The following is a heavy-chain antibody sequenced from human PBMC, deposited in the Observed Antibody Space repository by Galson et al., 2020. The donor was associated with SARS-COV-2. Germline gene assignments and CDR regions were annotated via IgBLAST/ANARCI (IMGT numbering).Heavy chain of an antibody. J-gene: IGHJ4*02. V-gene: IGHV5-51*01. CDR3: ARAPTSASNRCFFDF. Sequence: KIGESLKISCKGSGYSFSSFWIGWVRQMPGKGLEWLGIIYPGDSDTRYSPSFQGQVTISADESISTAYLQWSSLKASDTAMYYCARAPTSASNRCFFDFWGQGALVTVSS. D-gene: IGHD2-2*01. CDR1: GYSFSSFW. CDR2: IYPGDSDT.